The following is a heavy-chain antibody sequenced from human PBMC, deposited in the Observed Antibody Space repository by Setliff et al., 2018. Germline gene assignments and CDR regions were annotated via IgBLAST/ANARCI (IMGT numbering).Heavy chain of an antibody. D-gene: IGHD1-26*01. CDR3: ARAHSGSDFHDPFDI. V-gene: IGHV1-8*03. CDR1: GYTFSTYG. Sequence: ASVKVSCKDSGYTFSTYGISWVRQAPGQGPEWMGWLNPSSGNTGYAPKFQGRVTITRSTSLSTAYMELSSLRSEDTAIYYCARAHSGSDFHDPFDIWGQGTTVTVSS. CDR2: LNPSSGNT. J-gene: IGHJ3*02.